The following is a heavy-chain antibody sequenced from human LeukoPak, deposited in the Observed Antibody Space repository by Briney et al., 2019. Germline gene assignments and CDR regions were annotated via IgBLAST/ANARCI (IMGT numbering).Heavy chain of an antibody. D-gene: IGHD3-22*01. CDR3: ASAGDSSGYYYFSAFDI. CDR1: GYRFTNCW. CDR2: IYPDDSDT. V-gene: IGHV5-51*01. Sequence: GESLKISCKASGYRFTNCWIGWVRQMPGKVLEWMGVIYPDDSDTTYSPSFQGQVTISADKSISTAYLQWSSLKASDTAMYYCASAGDSSGYYYFSAFDIWGQGTMVTVSS. J-gene: IGHJ3*02.